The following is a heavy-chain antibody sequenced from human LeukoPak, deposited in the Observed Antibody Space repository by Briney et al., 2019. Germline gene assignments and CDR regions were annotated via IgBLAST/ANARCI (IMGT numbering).Heavy chain of an antibody. CDR1: GYTFTGYY. CDR2: MNPNSGDT. J-gene: IGHJ3*02. Sequence: ASVKVSCKASGYTFTGYYMHWVRQAPGQGLEWMGWMNPNSGDTNHAQKFQDRVTMTRDTSISTAYMELSRLTSDDTAVYYCARDGLGMRGFDMWGQGTLVTVSS. CDR3: ARDGLGMRGFDM. V-gene: IGHV1-2*02. D-gene: IGHD3-10*01.